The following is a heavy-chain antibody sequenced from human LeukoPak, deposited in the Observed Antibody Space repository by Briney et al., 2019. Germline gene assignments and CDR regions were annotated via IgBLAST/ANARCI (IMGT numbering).Heavy chain of an antibody. CDR3: AREPRRSGTEIGAFDI. V-gene: IGHV6-1*01. D-gene: IGHD1-1*01. CDR1: GDSVSRNSAT. CDR2: TYYRSKWYN. J-gene: IGHJ3*02. Sequence: SQTLSLTCAISGDSVSRNSATWNWIRQSPSRGLEWLGRTYYRSKWYNDYAISVKSRITINPDTSKNQFSLQLNSVTAADTAVYYCAREPRRSGTEIGAFDIWGRGTMVTVSA.